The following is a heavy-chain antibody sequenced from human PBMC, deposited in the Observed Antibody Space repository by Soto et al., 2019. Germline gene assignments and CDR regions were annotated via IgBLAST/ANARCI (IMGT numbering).Heavy chain of an antibody. Sequence: EVQLVESGGGLVQPGGSLRLSCAASGFTVSSNYMSWVRQAPGKGLEWVSVIYSGGSTYYADSVKGRFTISRDNSKNTLYFQMNSLRAEDTAVYYCSRGLWGGVIIGTIDYWGQGTLVTVSS. CDR3: SRGLWGGVIIGTIDY. CDR2: IYSGGST. J-gene: IGHJ4*02. D-gene: IGHD3-10*01. V-gene: IGHV3-66*01. CDR1: GFTVSSNY.